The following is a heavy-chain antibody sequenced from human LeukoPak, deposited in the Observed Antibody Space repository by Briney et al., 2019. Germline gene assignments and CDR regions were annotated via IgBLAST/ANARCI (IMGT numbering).Heavy chain of an antibody. J-gene: IGHJ6*02. CDR3: ARDRSVDTDESSYYYYGMDV. V-gene: IGHV3-30*03. D-gene: IGHD5-18*01. Sequence: GGSLRLSCAASGITFRSYGMHWVRQAPGKGLEWVAVISYDGSHKYYADSVKGRFTISRDNAKNSLYLQMNTLRAEDTAVYYCARDRSVDTDESSYYYYGMDVWGQGTTVTVSS. CDR2: ISYDGSHK. CDR1: GITFRSYG.